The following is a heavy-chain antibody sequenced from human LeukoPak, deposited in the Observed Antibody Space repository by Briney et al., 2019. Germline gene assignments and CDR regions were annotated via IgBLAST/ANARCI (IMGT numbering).Heavy chain of an antibody. Sequence: GGSLRLSCAASGFTFSSYEMNWVRKAPGKGLEWVSYISSSGSTIYYADSVKGRFTISRDNAKNSLYLQMNSLRPEDTSVYYCARSPTSWYFDYWGQGTLVTVSS. J-gene: IGHJ4*02. V-gene: IGHV3-48*03. D-gene: IGHD2-2*01. CDR2: ISSSGSTI. CDR3: ARSPTSWYFDY. CDR1: GFTFSSYE.